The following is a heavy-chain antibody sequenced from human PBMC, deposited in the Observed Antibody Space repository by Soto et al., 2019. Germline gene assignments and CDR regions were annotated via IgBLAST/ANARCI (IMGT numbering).Heavy chain of an antibody. CDR2: IIPKLGSA. J-gene: IGHJ4*02. Sequence: QVQLVQSGAEVKKPGSSVQVSCKASGGGNLRDYRTTWGRQAPGQGLEWMGVIIPKLGSANYAPNFQGRVTITADESTSTVYMELRSLRSEDTAVYYCARGGDVYNFGAVYWGQGTPVTVSS. CDR1: GGGNLRDYR. D-gene: IGHD2-21*01. V-gene: IGHV1-69*01. CDR3: ARGGDVYNFGAVY.